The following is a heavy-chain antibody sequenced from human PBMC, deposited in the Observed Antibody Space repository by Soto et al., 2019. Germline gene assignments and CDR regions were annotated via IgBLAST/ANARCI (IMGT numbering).Heavy chain of an antibody. CDR3: ARESEDLTSNFDY. Sequence: GGSLRLSCAASWFTFTRYSMNWVRQAPGKGLEWVSSISSTTDYIYYGDSMKGRFTISRDNAKNSLYLEMNSLRAEDTAVYYCARESEDLTSNFDYWGQGTLVTVSS. CDR2: ISSTTDYI. V-gene: IGHV3-21*06. CDR1: WFTFTRYS. J-gene: IGHJ4*02.